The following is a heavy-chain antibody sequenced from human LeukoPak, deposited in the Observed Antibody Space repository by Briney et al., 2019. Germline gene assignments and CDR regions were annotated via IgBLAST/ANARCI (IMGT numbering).Heavy chain of an antibody. Sequence: SETLSLTCAVSGGPFSGYFWSWIRQSSGKGLEWIGEIHNSGTTNYNPSLNSRVTISEDTSKNQFYLNLSSVTAADTAVYYCARRYYYNLGSFPFDFWGQGTLVAVSS. D-gene: IGHD3-10*01. CDR2: IHNSGTT. CDR3: ARRYYYNLGSFPFDF. J-gene: IGHJ4*02. CDR1: GGPFSGYF. V-gene: IGHV4-34*01.